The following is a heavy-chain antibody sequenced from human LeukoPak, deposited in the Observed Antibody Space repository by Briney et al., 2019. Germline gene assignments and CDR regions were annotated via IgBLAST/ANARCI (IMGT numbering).Heavy chain of an antibody. Sequence: GRSLRLSCVVSGYSFSTYGMSWVRQAPGKGLEWVSGISGSDGRKYYADSVKGRFTISRDNSKNTLYLQMNSLRAEDTAVYYCAKGSGGDCYSGLDYWGQGTLVTVSP. V-gene: IGHV3-23*01. D-gene: IGHD2-15*01. CDR2: ISGSDGRK. CDR1: GYSFSTYG. J-gene: IGHJ4*02. CDR3: AKGSGGDCYSGLDY.